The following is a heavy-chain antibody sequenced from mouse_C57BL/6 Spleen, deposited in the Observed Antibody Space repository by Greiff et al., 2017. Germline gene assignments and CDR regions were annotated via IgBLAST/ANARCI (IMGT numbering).Heavy chain of an antibody. CDR1: GYTFTSYG. Sequence: QVQLQQSGAELARPGASVKLSCKASGYTFTSYGISWVKQRTGQGLEWIGEIYPRSGNTYYNEKFTGKATLTADKSSSTAYIELRSLTSEDSAVYFCARSGTTVVAHYYFDYWGQGTTLTVSS. CDR3: ARSGTTVVAHYYFDY. J-gene: IGHJ2*01. CDR2: IYPRSGNT. D-gene: IGHD1-1*01. V-gene: IGHV1-81*01.